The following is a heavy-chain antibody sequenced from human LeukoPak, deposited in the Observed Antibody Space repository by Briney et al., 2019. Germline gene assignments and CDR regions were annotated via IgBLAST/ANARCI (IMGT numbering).Heavy chain of an antibody. CDR1: GFTFSNHG. V-gene: IGHV3-23*01. D-gene: IGHD3-22*01. CDR2: FSGSGGHT. J-gene: IGHJ3*01. CDR3: AKGRRTFIVVVIDAFDV. Sequence: PGGSLRLSCAASGFTFSNHGMNWVRQAPGKGLEWVSAFSGSGGHTYHADAVAGRFAISRDTSKSTLYLQMNSLRAEDTAVYYCAKGRRTFIVVVIDAFDVWGQGTMVTVSS.